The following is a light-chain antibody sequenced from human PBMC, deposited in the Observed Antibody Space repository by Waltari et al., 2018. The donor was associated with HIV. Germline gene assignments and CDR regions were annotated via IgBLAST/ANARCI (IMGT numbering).Light chain of an antibody. CDR3: AAWDASLSAWV. CDR2: MNN. Sequence: QSVLTQPPSASGTPGQRVTISCSGSNSNIGSNSVYWYQQLPGTAPKLLMYMNNQRPSGVPDRFSGSKSGTSASLAISGLRSDDEADYYCAAWDASLSAWVFGGGTKLTVL. V-gene: IGLV1-47*01. J-gene: IGLJ3*02. CDR1: NSNIGSNS.